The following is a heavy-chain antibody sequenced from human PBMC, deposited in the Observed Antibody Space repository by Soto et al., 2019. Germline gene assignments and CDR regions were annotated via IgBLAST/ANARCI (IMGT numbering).Heavy chain of an antibody. Sequence: WIRQPPGKGLEWVGRIKSKTDGGTTDYAAPVKGRFTISRDDSKNTLYLQMNSLKTEDTAVYYCTTDGIPYYFDYWGQGTLVTVSS. V-gene: IGHV3-15*01. CDR3: TTDGIPYYFDY. D-gene: IGHD1-1*01. CDR2: IKSKTDGGTT. J-gene: IGHJ4*02.